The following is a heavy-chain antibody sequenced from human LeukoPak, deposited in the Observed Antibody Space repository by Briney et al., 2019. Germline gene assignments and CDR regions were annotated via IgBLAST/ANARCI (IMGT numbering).Heavy chain of an antibody. J-gene: IGHJ5*02. CDR1: GYTFTSYY. CDR3: ARDRWIAVAGTIRKSPLFDP. D-gene: IGHD6-19*01. Sequence: ASVKVSCKASGYTFTSYYMHWVRQAPGQGLEWMGIINPSGGSTSYAQKFQGRVTMTRDMSTSTVYMELSSLRSEDTAVYYCARDRWIAVAGTIRKSPLFDPWGQGTLVTVSS. V-gene: IGHV1-46*01. CDR2: INPSGGST.